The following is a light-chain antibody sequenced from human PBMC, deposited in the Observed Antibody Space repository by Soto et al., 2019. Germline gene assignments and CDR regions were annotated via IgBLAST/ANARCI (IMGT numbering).Light chain of an antibody. CDR1: SSDVGSYNL. J-gene: IGLJ2*01. V-gene: IGLV2-14*02. CDR2: EVT. Sequence: QSALTQPASVSGSPGQSITISCTGTSSDVGSYNLVSWYQQHPGKAPKLMIYEVTNRPSGVSNRFSGSKSGNTASLTISGLQAEDEADYYCSSYTSSNTLIFGGGTKLTVL. CDR3: SSYTSSNTLI.